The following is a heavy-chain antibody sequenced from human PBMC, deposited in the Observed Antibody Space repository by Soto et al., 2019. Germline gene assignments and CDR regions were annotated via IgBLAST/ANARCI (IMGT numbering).Heavy chain of an antibody. CDR2: IYPGDSDT. Sequence: GESLKISCNGSGYTFTNYWIGWVRQMPGKGLEWMGIIYPGDSDTKYNPSFQGQVTISADKSITTTYLQWSSLKASDTAIYYCAASIFYYGMDVWGQGTTVTVSS. J-gene: IGHJ6*02. CDR1: GYTFTNYW. V-gene: IGHV5-51*01. CDR3: AASIFYYGMDV.